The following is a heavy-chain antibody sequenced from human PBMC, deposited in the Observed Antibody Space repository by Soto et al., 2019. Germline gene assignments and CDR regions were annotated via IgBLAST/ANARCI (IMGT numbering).Heavy chain of an antibody. Sequence: EVQLLESGGGLVQPGGSLRLSCAASGFTFNTYDMSWVRQAPGTGLEWVSSIATTGETTFYADSVRGRFTISRDNSKNTLFLQISTLRADDTVIYSWVRHWGGWGHGTLVTVSS. CDR2: IATTGETT. V-gene: IGHV3-23*01. D-gene: IGHD2-21*01. CDR1: GFTFNTYD. J-gene: IGHJ4*01. CDR3: VRHWGG.